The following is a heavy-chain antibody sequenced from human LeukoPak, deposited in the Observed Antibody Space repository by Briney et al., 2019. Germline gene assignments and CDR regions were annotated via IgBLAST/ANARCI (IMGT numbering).Heavy chain of an antibody. V-gene: IGHV3-53*01. CDR3: ARDFRGYYYGMDV. CDR2: IYSGGST. Sequence: GGSLRLSCAASGFTVSSNYMSWVRQAPGKGLEWVSVIYSGGSTYYADSVKGRFTISRDNSKNTLYLQMNSLRAEDTAVYCCARDFRGYYYGMDVWGQGTTVTVSS. J-gene: IGHJ6*02. D-gene: IGHD5-24*01. CDR1: GFTVSSNY.